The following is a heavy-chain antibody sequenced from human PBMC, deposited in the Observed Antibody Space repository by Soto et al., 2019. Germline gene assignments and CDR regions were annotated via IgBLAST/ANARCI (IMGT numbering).Heavy chain of an antibody. J-gene: IGHJ4*02. CDR2: IYHSGST. Sequence: TSETLSLTCAVSGYSISSGYYWGWIRQPPGKGLEWIGSIYHSGSTYYNPSLKSRVTISVDASKNQFSLKLSSVTAADTAVYYCVTVNLVGAAYYFDYWGPGTLVTVSS. CDR1: GYSISSGYY. V-gene: IGHV4-38-2*01. D-gene: IGHD1-26*01. CDR3: VTVNLVGAAYYFDY.